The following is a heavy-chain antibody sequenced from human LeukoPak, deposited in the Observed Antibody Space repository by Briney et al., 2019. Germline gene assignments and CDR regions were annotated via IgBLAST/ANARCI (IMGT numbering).Heavy chain of an antibody. J-gene: IGHJ2*01. V-gene: IGHV1-69*13. CDR2: IIPIFGTA. CDR1: GGTFISYA. Sequence: ASVKVSCKASGGTFISYAISWVRQAPGQGLEWMGGIIPIFGTADYAQKFQGRVTITADESTSTAYMELSSLRSGDTAVYYCASPRAYSSGWYLHFDLWGRGTLVTVSS. D-gene: IGHD6-19*01. CDR3: ASPRAYSSGWYLHFDL.